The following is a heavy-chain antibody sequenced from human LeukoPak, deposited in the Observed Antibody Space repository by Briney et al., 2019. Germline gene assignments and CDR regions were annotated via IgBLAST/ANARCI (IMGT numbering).Heavy chain of an antibody. CDR2: ISGSGGST. Sequence: GGSLRLSCAASGFTFDDYGMSWVRQAPGKGLEWVSGISGSGGSTYYADSVKGRFTISRDNSKNTLYLQMNSLRAEDTAVYYCAKDRNYRDAFDIWGQGTMVTVSS. J-gene: IGHJ3*02. D-gene: IGHD1-26*01. CDR1: GFTFDDYG. V-gene: IGHV3-23*01. CDR3: AKDRNYRDAFDI.